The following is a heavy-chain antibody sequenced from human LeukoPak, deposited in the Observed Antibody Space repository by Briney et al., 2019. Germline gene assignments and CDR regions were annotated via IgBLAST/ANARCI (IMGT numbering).Heavy chain of an antibody. D-gene: IGHD5-12*01. V-gene: IGHV3-30*04. Sequence: GGSLRLSCAASGFTFSSYAMHWVRQAPGKGLEWVAVISYDGSNKYYADSVKGRFTISRDNSKNTLYLQMNSLRAEDTAVYYCATGYSGYGYYHYGMDVWGQGTTVTVSS. CDR3: ATGYSGYGYYHYGMDV. CDR1: GFTFSSYA. CDR2: ISYDGSNK. J-gene: IGHJ6*02.